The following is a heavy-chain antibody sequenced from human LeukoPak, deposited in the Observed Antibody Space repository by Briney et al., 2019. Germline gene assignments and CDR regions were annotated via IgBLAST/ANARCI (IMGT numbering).Heavy chain of an antibody. CDR2: INHSGST. J-gene: IGHJ4*02. CDR1: GGSISSYY. V-gene: IGHV4-34*01. D-gene: IGHD6-13*01. Sequence: SETLSLTCTVSGGSISSYYWSWIRQPPGKGLEWIGEINHSGSTNYNPSLKSRVTISVDTSKNQFSLKLSSVTAADTAVYYCARVGGSLIDYWGQGTLVTVSS. CDR3: ARVGGSLIDY.